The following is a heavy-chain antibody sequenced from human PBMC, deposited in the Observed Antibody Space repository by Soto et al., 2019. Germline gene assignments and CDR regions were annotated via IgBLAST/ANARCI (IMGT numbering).Heavy chain of an antibody. V-gene: IGHV4-59*01. CDR2: IYYSGST. Sequence: LETLSLTCSVSGGSISSYYWSWIRQPPEKGLEWIGYIYYSGSTNYNPSLKSRVTISVDTSKNQFSLKLSSVTAADTAVYYCARLTLVRAYVAFDIWGEGTMVTVSS. CDR3: ARLTLVRAYVAFDI. J-gene: IGHJ3*02. D-gene: IGHD3-10*01. CDR1: GGSISSYY.